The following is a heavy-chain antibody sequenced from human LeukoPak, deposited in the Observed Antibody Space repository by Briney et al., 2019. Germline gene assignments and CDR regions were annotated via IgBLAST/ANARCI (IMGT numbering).Heavy chain of an antibody. Sequence: SETLSLTCTVSGGSISSGTYYWGWIRQPPGKGLEWIGSIYYSGSTYYNASLKSRVTISVDTSKNQFSLKLSSVTAADTAVYYCARQRRLREWELLGGDYWGQGTLVTVSS. CDR3: ARQRRLREWELLGGDY. V-gene: IGHV4-39*01. D-gene: IGHD1-26*01. CDR1: GGSISSGTYY. J-gene: IGHJ4*02. CDR2: IYYSGST.